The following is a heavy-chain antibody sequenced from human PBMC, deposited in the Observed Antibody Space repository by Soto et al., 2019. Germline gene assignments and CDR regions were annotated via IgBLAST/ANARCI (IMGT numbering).Heavy chain of an antibody. CDR1: GFTFSSYS. V-gene: IGHV3-48*01. CDR3: ARPGYSSSWPDAFDI. Sequence: PGGSLTLSCAASGFTFSSYSMNWVRQAPGKGLEWVSYISSSSSTIYYADSVKGRFTISRDNAKNSLYLQMNSLRAEDTAVYYCARPGYSSSWPDAFDIWGQGTMVTVSS. CDR2: ISSSSSTI. D-gene: IGHD6-13*01. J-gene: IGHJ3*02.